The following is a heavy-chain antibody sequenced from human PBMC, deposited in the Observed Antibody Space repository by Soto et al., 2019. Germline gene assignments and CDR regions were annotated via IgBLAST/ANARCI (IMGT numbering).Heavy chain of an antibody. CDR3: AGVEDRAIPDAFDI. CDR2: ISSSSSYI. Sequence: GGSLRLSCAASGFTFSSYSMNWVRQAPGKGLEWVSSISSSSSYIYYADSVKGRFTISRDNAKNSLYLQMNSLRAEDTAVYYGAGVEDRAIPDAFDIWGQGTMVTVSS. CDR1: GFTFSSYS. J-gene: IGHJ3*02. D-gene: IGHD5-18*01. V-gene: IGHV3-21*01.